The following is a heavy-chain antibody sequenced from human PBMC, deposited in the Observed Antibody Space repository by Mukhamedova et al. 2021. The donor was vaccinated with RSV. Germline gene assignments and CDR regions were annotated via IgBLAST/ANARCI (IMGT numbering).Heavy chain of an antibody. CDR2: IYTSGSA. D-gene: IGHD6-19*01. V-gene: IGHV4-4*07. Sequence: GLEYIGRIYTSGSANYNPSLKGRVSMSIDNSKKQFSLIMTSVTAADTGVYYCARVGEGGQWLGSFDYWGQGTLVSVSS. CDR3: ARVGEGGQWLGSFDY. J-gene: IGHJ4*02.